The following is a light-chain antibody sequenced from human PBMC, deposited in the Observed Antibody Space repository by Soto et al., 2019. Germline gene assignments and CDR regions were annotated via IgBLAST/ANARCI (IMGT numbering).Light chain of an antibody. Sequence: EMVMTQSPATLSVSPGERVTLSCRASESVHRNLAWYQQKPGQGPSLLLYYASTRATGVPNRFTGSGSGTEFTLTISSLQSEVFGVYHCQHYSNWPPTFGPGTKVEIK. CDR1: ESVHRN. V-gene: IGKV3-15*01. CDR2: YAS. J-gene: IGKJ3*01. CDR3: QHYSNWPPT.